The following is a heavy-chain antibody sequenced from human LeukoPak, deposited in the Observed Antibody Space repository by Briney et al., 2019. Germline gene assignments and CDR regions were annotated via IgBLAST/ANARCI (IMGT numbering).Heavy chain of an antibody. CDR3: ARGSSSDWPLEY. Sequence: ASVKVSCKASGYTLINYAIHWVRQAPGQRLEWMGWINAYNGDTEYSQKLQGRVTITKDTSASTAYVDLSTLRSEDTAVYYCARGSSSDWPLEYWGRGILVTVSS. D-gene: IGHD6-19*01. CDR2: INAYNGDT. J-gene: IGHJ4*02. V-gene: IGHV1-3*01. CDR1: GYTLINYA.